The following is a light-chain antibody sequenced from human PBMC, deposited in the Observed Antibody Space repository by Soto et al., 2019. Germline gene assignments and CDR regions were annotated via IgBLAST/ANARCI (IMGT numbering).Light chain of an antibody. CDR2: GAS. V-gene: IGKV3-15*01. Sequence: EIVMTQSPATLSVSPGERATLSCRASQSISSNLAWYQQKPGQAPRLLIYGASTRATGIPARFSGSGSGTEFTLTISSRQSEDFAVYYGQQYHNWPRTFGQGTKVEIK. CDR1: QSISSN. CDR3: QQYHNWPRT. J-gene: IGKJ1*01.